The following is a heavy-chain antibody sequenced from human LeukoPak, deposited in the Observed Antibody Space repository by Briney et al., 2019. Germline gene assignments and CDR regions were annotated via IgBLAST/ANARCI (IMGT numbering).Heavy chain of an antibody. J-gene: IGHJ2*01. CDR1: GGSISSYY. CDR2: IYYSGST. D-gene: IGHD3-22*01. CDR3: ARDRGSSGYANWYFDL. V-gene: IGHV4-59*01. Sequence: SETLSLTCTVSGGSISSYYWSWIRQPPGKGLEWIGYIYYSGSTNYNPSLKSRVTISVDTPKNQFSLKLSSLTAADTAVYYCARDRGSSGYANWYFDLWGRGTLVTVSS.